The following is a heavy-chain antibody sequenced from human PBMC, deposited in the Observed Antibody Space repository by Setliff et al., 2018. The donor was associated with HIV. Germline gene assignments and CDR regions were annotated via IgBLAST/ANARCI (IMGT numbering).Heavy chain of an antibody. D-gene: IGHD5-18*01. Sequence: ETLSLTCTVSGGSISSYYWSWIRQPPGKGLEWIGYIYYSGSTNYNPSLKSRVTISVDTSKNQFSLKLSSVTAADTAVYYCAGRIQLWFDYWGQGTLVTVSS. CDR1: GGSISSYY. CDR3: AGRIQLWFDY. J-gene: IGHJ4*02. CDR2: IYYSGST. V-gene: IGHV4-59*01.